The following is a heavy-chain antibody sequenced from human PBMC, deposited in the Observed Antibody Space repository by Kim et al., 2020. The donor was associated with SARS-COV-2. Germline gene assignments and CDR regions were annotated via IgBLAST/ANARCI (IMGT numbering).Heavy chain of an antibody. V-gene: IGHV3-7*03. D-gene: IGHD6-19*01. J-gene: IGHJ4*02. CDR3: AYSSGWYFDF. Sequence: ETYYVDSGKVRFTISRANAKNSLLLQMTSLRAEDTAVYHCAYSSGWYFDFWGQGALVTVSS. CDR2: ET.